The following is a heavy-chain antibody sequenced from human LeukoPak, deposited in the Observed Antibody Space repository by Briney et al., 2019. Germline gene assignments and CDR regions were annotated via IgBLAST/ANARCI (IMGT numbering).Heavy chain of an antibody. CDR2: ISGSGGST. CDR3: AKEGSSSWYVEYFQH. J-gene: IGHJ1*01. CDR1: GFTFSSYA. Sequence: GGSLRLSCAASGFTFSSYAMSWVRQAPGKGLEWVSAISGSGGSTYYADSVKGRLTISRDNSKNTLYLQMNSLRAEDTAVYYCAKEGSSSWYVEYFQHWGQGTLVTVSS. V-gene: IGHV3-23*01. D-gene: IGHD6-13*01.